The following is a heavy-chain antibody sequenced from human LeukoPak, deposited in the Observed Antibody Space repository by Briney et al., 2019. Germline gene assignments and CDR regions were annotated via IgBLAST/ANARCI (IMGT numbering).Heavy chain of an antibody. CDR1: GGSFSGYY. D-gene: IGHD3-22*01. Sequence: SSETLSLTCAVYGGSFSGYYWSWIRQPPGKGLEWIGEINHSESTKYNPSLKSRVTISVDTSKNQFSLKLSSVTAADTAVYYCARGPKNSSGYYNDYWGQGTLVTVSS. CDR3: ARGPKNSSGYYNDY. V-gene: IGHV4-34*01. CDR2: INHSEST. J-gene: IGHJ4*02.